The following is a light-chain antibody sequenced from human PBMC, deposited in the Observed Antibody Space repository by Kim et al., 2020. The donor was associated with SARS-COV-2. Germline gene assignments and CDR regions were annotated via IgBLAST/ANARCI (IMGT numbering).Light chain of an antibody. CDR3: SSYTSNSPVV. V-gene: IGLV2-14*03. CDR2: DVS. J-gene: IGLJ2*01. CDR1: SSDVGGYKY. Sequence: GQSITISCTGTSSDVGGYKYVSWYQQHPAKAPKLMIYDVSNRPSGVSNRFSGSKSGNTASLTISGLQAEDEADYYCSSYTSNSPVVFGGGTKLTVL.